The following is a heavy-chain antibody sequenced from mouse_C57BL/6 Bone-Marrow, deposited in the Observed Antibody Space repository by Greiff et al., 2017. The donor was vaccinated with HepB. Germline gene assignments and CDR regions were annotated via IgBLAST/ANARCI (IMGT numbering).Heavy chain of an antibody. CDR3: TREDYYGSSYYFDD. CDR2: ISSGGDYI. Sequence: EVNVVESGEGLVKPGGSLKLSCAASGFTFSSYAMSWVRQTPEKRLEWVAYISSGGDYIYYADTVKGRFTISRDNARNTLYLQMSSLKSEDTAMYYCTREDYYGSSYYFDDWGQGTTLTVSS. D-gene: IGHD1-1*01. V-gene: IGHV5-9-1*02. J-gene: IGHJ2*01. CDR1: GFTFSSYA.